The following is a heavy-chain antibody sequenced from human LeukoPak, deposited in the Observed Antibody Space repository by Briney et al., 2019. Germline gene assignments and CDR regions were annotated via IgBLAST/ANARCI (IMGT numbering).Heavy chain of an antibody. CDR1: GFTFTSYA. V-gene: IGHV3-23*01. J-gene: IGHJ5*02. Sequence: GGSLRLSCAASGFTFTSYALSWVRQAPGKGLEWVSTISGGGGNTYYADSVKGRFTISRDISKNMLYLQMNSLRAEDTAVYYCAKEGDIWLGDLNWFDPWGQGTLVTVSS. CDR3: AKEGDIWLGDLNWFDP. CDR2: ISGGGGNT. D-gene: IGHD3-10*01.